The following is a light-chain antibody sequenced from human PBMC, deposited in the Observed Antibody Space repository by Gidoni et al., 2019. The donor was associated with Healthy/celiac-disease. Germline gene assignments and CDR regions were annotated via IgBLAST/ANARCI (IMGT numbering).Light chain of an antibody. V-gene: IGKV3-11*01. CDR1: QSVSSY. Sequence: EIVLTQSPATLSLSPGDRATLSCRASQSVSSYLAWYQQKPGQAPRLLIYDASNRATGIPARFSGSGSGTDFTLTISSLEPEDFAVYYCQQRSNWAGLTFGGXTKVEIK. CDR2: DAS. J-gene: IGKJ4*01. CDR3: QQRSNWAGLT.